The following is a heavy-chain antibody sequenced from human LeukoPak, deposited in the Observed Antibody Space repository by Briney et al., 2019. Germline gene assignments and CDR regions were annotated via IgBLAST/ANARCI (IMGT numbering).Heavy chain of an antibody. CDR1: GFRFSTYA. Sequence: GASLRLSCAASGFRFSTYAMSWVRQAPGKGLEWVSIISNSGDGTYYADSVKGRFTISRDNSQNTLYLQMSSLRAEDTAVYYCAKGVSLAIPATRAFDYWGQRTLVTVSS. V-gene: IGHV3-23*01. CDR2: ISNSGDGT. CDR3: AKGVSLAIPATRAFDY. J-gene: IGHJ4*02. D-gene: IGHD1-14*01.